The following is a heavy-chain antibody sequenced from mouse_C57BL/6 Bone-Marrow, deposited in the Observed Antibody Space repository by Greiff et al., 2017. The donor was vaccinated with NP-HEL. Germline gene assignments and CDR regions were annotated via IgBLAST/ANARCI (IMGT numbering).Heavy chain of an antibody. CDR1: GFNINDDY. J-gene: IGHJ2*01. CDR2: IDPENGDT. V-gene: IGHV14-4*01. CDR3: TYYYGSSYYFDY. Sequence: QSGAELVRPGASVKLSCTASGFNINDDYMHWVKQRPEQGLEWIGWIDPENGDTEYASKFQGKATITADTSSNTAYLQLSSLTSEDTAVYYCTYYYGSSYYFDYWGQGTTLTVSS. D-gene: IGHD1-1*01.